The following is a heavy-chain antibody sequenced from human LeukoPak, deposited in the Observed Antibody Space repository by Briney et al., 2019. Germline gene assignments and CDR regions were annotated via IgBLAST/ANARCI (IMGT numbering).Heavy chain of an antibody. J-gene: IGHJ3*02. V-gene: IGHV5-10-1*01. D-gene: IGHD3-10*01. CDR3: ARHAGDGGAFDI. CDR1: GYSFTNYW. CDR2: IDPDDSYT. Sequence: GGSLRLSCQGSGYSFTNYWISWVRQMSGKGLEWMGRIDPDDSYTKDSPSFQGHVTISVDNSISTAYMQWSSLKASDTAMYYCARHAGDGGAFDIWGQGTMVTVSS.